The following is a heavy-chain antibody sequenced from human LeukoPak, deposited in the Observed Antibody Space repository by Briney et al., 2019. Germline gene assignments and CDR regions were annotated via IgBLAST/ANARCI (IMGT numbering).Heavy chain of an antibody. D-gene: IGHD3-10*01. J-gene: IGHJ4*02. CDR1: GFTFSSYT. CDR3: AKAKAGYYGSGSYGWFDY. Sequence: PGGSLRLSCAASGFTFSSYTMSWVRQAPGKGLEWVSGISWNSGSIGYADSVKGRFTISRDNAKNSLYLQMNSLRAEDTALYYCAKAKAGYYGSGSYGWFDYWGQGTLVTVSS. V-gene: IGHV3-9*01. CDR2: ISWNSGSI.